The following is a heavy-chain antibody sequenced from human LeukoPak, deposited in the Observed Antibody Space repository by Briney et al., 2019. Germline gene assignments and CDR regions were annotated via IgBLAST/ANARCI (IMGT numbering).Heavy chain of an antibody. CDR2: ISGGGGST. CDR3: AKGNSGIAVRPGFRNFDY. V-gene: IGHV3-23*01. J-gene: IGHJ4*02. Sequence: GGSLRLSCAASGFTFSSYAMNWVRQAPGKGLERVSTISGGGGSTYYADSVKGRFTISRDNSKNTLYLQMNSLRADDTAVYYCAKGNSGIAVRPGFRNFDYWGQGTLVTVSS. D-gene: IGHD6-19*01. CDR1: GFTFSSYA.